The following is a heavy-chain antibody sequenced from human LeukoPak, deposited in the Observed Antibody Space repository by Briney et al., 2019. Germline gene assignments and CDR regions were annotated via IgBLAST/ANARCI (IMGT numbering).Heavy chain of an antibody. Sequence: PGGSLRLSCAASGFTFSSYSMNWVRQAPGKGLEWVSSISSSSSYIYYADSVKGRFTISRDNAKNSLYLQMNSLRAEDTAVYYCARGGRAAYSYGFNYWGQGTLVTVSS. D-gene: IGHD5-18*01. CDR2: ISSSSSYI. CDR3: ARGGRAAYSYGFNY. V-gene: IGHV3-21*01. CDR1: GFTFSSYS. J-gene: IGHJ4*02.